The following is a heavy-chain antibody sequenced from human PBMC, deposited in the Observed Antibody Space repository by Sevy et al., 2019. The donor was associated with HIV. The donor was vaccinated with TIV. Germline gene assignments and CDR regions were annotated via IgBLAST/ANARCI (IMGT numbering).Heavy chain of an antibody. CDR2: MNPNRGNT. Sequence: ASVKVSCKASGYTFTSYDINWVRQATGQGLEWMGWMNPNRGNTGYAQKFQGRVTMTRNTSISTAYMELSSLRSEDTAVYYCARIRGSSWYYYYGMDVWGQGTTVTVSS. CDR3: ARIRGSSWYYYYGMDV. D-gene: IGHD6-13*01. V-gene: IGHV1-8*01. CDR1: GYTFTSYD. J-gene: IGHJ6*02.